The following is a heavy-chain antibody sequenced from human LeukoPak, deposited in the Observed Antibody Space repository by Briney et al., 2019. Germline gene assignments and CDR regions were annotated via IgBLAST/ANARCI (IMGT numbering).Heavy chain of an antibody. D-gene: IGHD6-13*01. V-gene: IGHV1-2*02. CDR2: INPNSGGT. CDR1: GYTFTGYY. J-gene: IGHJ4*02. CDR3: ARDLTIVAAGTFGY. Sequence: GASVKVSCKASGYTFTGYYMHWVRQAPGQGLEWMGWINPNSGGTNYAQKFQGRVTMTRDTSISTAYMELRSLRSDDTAIYYCARDLTIVAAGTFGYWGQGTLVTVSS.